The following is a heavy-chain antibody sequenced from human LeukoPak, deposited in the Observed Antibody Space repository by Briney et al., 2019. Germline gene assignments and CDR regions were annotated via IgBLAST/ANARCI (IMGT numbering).Heavy chain of an antibody. CDR1: GFTFSSYA. CDR2: ISGSGGRT. V-gene: IGHV3-23*01. J-gene: IGHJ5*02. CDR3: AKDGGVIVVVNLVS. D-gene: IGHD3-22*01. Sequence: GGSLRLSCAASGFTFSSYAMSWVRQAPGKGLEWVSAISGSGGRTYYADSVKGRFTISRDNSKNTLYLQMNSLRAEDTAVYYCAKDGGVIVVVNLVSWGQGTLVTVSS.